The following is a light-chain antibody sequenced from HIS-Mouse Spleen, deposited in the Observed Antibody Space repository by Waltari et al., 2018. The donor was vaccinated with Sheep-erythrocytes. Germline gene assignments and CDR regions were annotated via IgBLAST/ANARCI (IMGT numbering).Light chain of an antibody. CDR1: QSLLHSNGYNY. V-gene: IGKV2-28*01. Sequence: DIVMTQSPLSLPVTPGEPASISCTSSQSLLHSNGYNYLYWYLQKPGQSPQLLIYLGSNRASGVPDRFSGSGSGTDFTLKISRVEAEDVGVYYCMQALQTPYTFGQGTKLEIK. CDR3: MQALQTPYT. J-gene: IGKJ2*01. CDR2: LGS.